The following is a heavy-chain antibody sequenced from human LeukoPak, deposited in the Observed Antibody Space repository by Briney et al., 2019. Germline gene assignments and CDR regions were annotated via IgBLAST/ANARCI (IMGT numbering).Heavy chain of an antibody. CDR1: GFTVSSNY. Sequence: GGSLRLSCADSGFTVSSNYVSWVRQAPGKGLEWVSVIYSGGSTYYADSVKGRFTISRDNSKNTLYLQMNSLRAEDTAVYYCARDRGSGAGMDVWGQGTTVTVSS. CDR3: ARDRGSGAGMDV. D-gene: IGHD2-15*01. J-gene: IGHJ6*02. V-gene: IGHV3-66*01. CDR2: IYSGGST.